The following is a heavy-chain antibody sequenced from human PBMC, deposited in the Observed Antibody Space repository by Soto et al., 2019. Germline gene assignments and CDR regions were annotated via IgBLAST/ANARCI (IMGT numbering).Heavy chain of an antibody. V-gene: IGHV4-39*02. Sequence: QLQLQESGPGLVKPSETLSLTCTVSGGSISSNSYYWGWIRQSPGKGLEWIGNIYYFGSTFYNPSLMSRVTIFVDTSKNHFSLQLSSVTAADTAVYYCARCDSNGSQSYAFDIWGQGTMVTVSS. CDR1: GGSISSNSYY. CDR3: ARCDSNGSQSYAFDI. CDR2: IYYFGST. J-gene: IGHJ3*02. D-gene: IGHD3-22*01.